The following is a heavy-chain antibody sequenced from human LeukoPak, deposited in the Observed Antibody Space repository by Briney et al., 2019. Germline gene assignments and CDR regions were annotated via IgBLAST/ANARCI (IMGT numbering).Heavy chain of an antibody. J-gene: IGHJ4*02. D-gene: IGHD3-22*01. CDR1: GGSISSGSYY. CDR2: IYTSGST. CDR3: ARDKYYYDSSGSIRFDY. V-gene: IGHV4-61*02. Sequence: SETLSLTCTGSGGSISSGSYYWSWIRQPAGKGLEWIGRIYTSGSTNYNPSLKSRVTMSVDTSKNQFSLKLSSVTAADTAVYYCARDKYYYDSSGSIRFDYWGQGTLVTVSS.